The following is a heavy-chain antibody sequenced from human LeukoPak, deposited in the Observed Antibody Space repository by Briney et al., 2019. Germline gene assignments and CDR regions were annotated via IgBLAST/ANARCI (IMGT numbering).Heavy chain of an antibody. Sequence: GESLKISCKGSGYKFTRYWIVWVRQMPGKGLEWMGSIYPDDSDTTYSPSFQGQVTFSADKSISTAYLYWNNVKASDTAMYFCARFDYSYGSDYWGQGTLVTVSS. CDR2: IYPDDSDT. D-gene: IGHD3-16*01. CDR3: ARFDYSYGSDY. CDR1: GYKFTRYW. J-gene: IGHJ4*02. V-gene: IGHV5-51*01.